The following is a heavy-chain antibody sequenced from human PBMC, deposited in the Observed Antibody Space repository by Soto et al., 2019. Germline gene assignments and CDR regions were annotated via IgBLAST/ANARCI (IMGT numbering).Heavy chain of an antibody. Sequence: TLSLTCTVSGGSISSSSYYWGWIRQPPGKGLEWIGSIYYSGSTYYNPSLKSRVTISVDTSKNQFSLKLSSVTAADTAVYYCASYRPDFDYWGQGTLVTVSS. CDR2: IYYSGST. CDR3: ASYRPDFDY. D-gene: IGHD3-16*02. CDR1: GGSISSSSYY. J-gene: IGHJ4*02. V-gene: IGHV4-39*01.